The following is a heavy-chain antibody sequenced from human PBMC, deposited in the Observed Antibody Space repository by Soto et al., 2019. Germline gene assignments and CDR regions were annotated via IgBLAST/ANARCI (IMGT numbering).Heavy chain of an antibody. CDR3: ARDSQTEYYDFWSGCTFDP. CDR1: GYTFTSYY. CDR2: INPSGGST. J-gene: IGHJ5*02. D-gene: IGHD3-3*01. V-gene: IGHV1-46*01. Sequence: GASVKVSCKASGYTFTSYYMHWVRQAPGQGLEWMGIINPSGGSTSYAQKFQGRVTMTRDTSTSTVYMELSSLRSEDTAVYYCARDSQTEYYDFWSGCTFDPWGQGTMVTVYS.